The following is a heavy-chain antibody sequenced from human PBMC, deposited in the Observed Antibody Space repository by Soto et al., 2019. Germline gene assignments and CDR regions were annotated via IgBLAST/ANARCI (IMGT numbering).Heavy chain of an antibody. V-gene: IGHV3-30*03. D-gene: IGHD4-17*01. CDR1: GFTFSDYG. CDR3: TTVTVIGVHSDF. Sequence: GESLKISCAASGFTFSDYGMHWVRQAPGKGPEWLAVISYDGTTQHYADSVKGRFTISRDNFKNTLYLQMNSLKTEDTAVYYCTTVTVIGVHSDFWGQGILVTVSS. J-gene: IGHJ4*02. CDR2: ISYDGTTQ.